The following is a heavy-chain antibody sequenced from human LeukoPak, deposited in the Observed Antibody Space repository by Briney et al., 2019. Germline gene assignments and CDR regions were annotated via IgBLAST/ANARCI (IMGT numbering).Heavy chain of an antibody. CDR2: INSGSSTI. J-gene: IGHJ3*02. D-gene: IGHD6-19*01. V-gene: IGHV3-48*01. CDR1: GFIFSTYS. Sequence: GGSLRLSCAASGFIFSTYSMNWVRQAPGKGLEWVSYINSGSSTIYYADSVKGRFTISRDNSKNTLYLQMNSLRAEDTAVYYCARGSSGWPYDAFDIWGQGTMVTVSS. CDR3: ARGSSGWPYDAFDI.